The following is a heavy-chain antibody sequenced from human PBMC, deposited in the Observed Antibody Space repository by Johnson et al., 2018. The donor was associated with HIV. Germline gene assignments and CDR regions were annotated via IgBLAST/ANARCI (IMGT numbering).Heavy chain of an antibody. Sequence: QVQLVESGGGVVQPGRSLRLSCAASGVTFSNYAIHWVRQAPGKGLEWVAVISYDESNKYYVDSVKGRFTVSRDNSKNTLYLQMNSLRAEESALYVCGSGVDAFDIWGQGTMVTVSS. CDR3: GSGVDAFDI. D-gene: IGHD3-16*01. V-gene: IGHV3-30*03. CDR1: GVTFSNYA. CDR2: ISYDESNK. J-gene: IGHJ3*02.